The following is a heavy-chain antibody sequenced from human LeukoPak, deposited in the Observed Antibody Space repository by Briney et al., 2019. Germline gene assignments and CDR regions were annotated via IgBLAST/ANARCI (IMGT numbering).Heavy chain of an antibody. D-gene: IGHD6-6*01. Sequence: SETLSLTCTVSGGSISSYYWSWIRQPPGKGLEWIGYIYYSGSTNYNPSLKSRVTISVDTSKNQFSLKLSSVTAADTAVYYCAREVSGSSSPHDAFDIWGQGTMVTVSS. J-gene: IGHJ3*02. CDR1: GGSISSYY. V-gene: IGHV4-59*01. CDR2: IYYSGST. CDR3: AREVSGSSSPHDAFDI.